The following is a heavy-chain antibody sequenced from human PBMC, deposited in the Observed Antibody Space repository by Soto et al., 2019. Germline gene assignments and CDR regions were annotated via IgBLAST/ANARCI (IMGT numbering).Heavy chain of an antibody. CDR3: ARDASELERGGFDY. J-gene: IGHJ4*02. CDR1: GLTFSSYA. CDR2: ISYDGSNK. D-gene: IGHD1-1*01. V-gene: IGHV3-30-3*01. Sequence: GSLRLSCAASGLTFSSYAMHWVRQAPGKGLEWVAVISYDGSNKYYADSVKGRFTISRDNSKNTLYLQMNSLRAEDTAVYYCARDASELERGGFDYWGQGTLVTVSS.